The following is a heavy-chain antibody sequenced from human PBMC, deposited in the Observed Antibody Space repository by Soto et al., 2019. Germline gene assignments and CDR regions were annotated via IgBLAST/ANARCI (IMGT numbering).Heavy chain of an antibody. V-gene: IGHV5-10-1*01. CDR3: ARHGSDVWDYGMDV. CDR2: IDPSDSYT. D-gene: IGHD2-21*01. CDR1: GYSFTSYW. J-gene: IGHJ6*02. Sequence: GASLKISCKGSGYSFTSYWISWVRQMPGKGLERMGRIDPSDSYTNYSPSFQGHVTISADKSISTAYLQRSSRKASDTAMYYCARHGSDVWDYGMDVWGQGTTVTVSS.